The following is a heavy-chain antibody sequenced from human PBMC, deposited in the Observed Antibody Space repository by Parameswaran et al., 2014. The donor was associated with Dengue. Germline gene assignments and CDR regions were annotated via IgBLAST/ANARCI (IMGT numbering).Heavy chain of an antibody. J-gene: IGHJ3*02. CDR2: ISSSSSYI. Sequence: VRQAPGKGLEWVSSISSSSSYIYYADSVKGRFTISRDNAKNSLYLQMNSLRAEDTAVYYCARGYCSSTSCYAFDIWGQGTMVTVSS. D-gene: IGHD2-2*01. V-gene: IGHV3-21*01. CDR3: ARGYCSSTSCYAFDI.